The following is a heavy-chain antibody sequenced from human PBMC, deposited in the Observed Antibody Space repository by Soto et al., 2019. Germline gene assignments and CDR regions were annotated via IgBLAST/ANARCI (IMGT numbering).Heavy chain of an antibody. CDR2: IYYSGST. CDR1: GGSISSGGYY. V-gene: IGHV4-31*03. D-gene: IGHD2-8*02. J-gene: IGHJ4*02. Sequence: QVQLQESGPGLVKPSQTLSLTCTVSGGSISSGGYYWSWIRQHPGKGLEWIGYIYYSGSTYYNPSRKSRVTLPVDTSKHQFSRTLSSVTAAAPAVYYCARESRGGVPSSDYWGQGTLVTASS. CDR3: ARESRGGVPSSDY.